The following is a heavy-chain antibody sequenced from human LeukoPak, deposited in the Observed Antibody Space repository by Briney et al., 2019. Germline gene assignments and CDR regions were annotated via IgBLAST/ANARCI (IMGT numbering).Heavy chain of an antibody. V-gene: IGHV3-66*02. CDR2: IYSGGST. CDR1: GFTVSSNY. J-gene: IGHJ3*02. D-gene: IGHD1-26*01. CDR3: ARDSGPDAFDI. Sequence: GGSLRLSCAASGFTVSSNYMSWVLQASGKWLACVSVIYSGGSTYYADSVKGRFTISRDNSKNTLYLQMNRLRAEDTAVYYCARDSGPDAFDIWGQGTMVTVSS.